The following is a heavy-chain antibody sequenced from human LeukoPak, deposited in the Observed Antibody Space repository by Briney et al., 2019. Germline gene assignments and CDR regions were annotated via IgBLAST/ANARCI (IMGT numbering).Heavy chain of an antibody. CDR3: ARDYGDYGFDAFDI. CDR2: SSADSGNT. J-gene: IGHJ3*02. D-gene: IGHD4-17*01. CDR1: GYTFTSYG. Sequence: ASVKVSFKASGYTFTSYGVTWVRQAPGEGLEWMGWSSADSGNTVYAEKLQGRVTMTTDTSTSTAYMELRSLRSDDTAVYYCARDYGDYGFDAFDIWGQGTMITVSS. V-gene: IGHV1-18*01.